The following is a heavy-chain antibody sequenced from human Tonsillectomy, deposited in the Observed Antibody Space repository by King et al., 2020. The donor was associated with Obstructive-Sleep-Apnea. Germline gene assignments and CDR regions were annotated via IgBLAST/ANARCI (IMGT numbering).Heavy chain of an antibody. Sequence: VQLVESGAEVKMPGESLKISCKGSGYSFTTYLIGWVRHMPGKGLEWVGIIYPGGDSDTIYSPSFQGQVTISADKSVNTAYLQWSSLKASDTAMYYCARLSVTIDYWGQGTLVTVSS. J-gene: IGHJ4*02. CDR3: ARLSVTIDY. D-gene: IGHD4-17*01. V-gene: IGHV5-51*01. CDR2: IYPGGDSDT. CDR1: GYSFTTYL.